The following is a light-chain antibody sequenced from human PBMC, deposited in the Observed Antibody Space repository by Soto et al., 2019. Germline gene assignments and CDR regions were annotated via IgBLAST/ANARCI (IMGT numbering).Light chain of an antibody. J-gene: IGLJ3*02. V-gene: IGLV2-14*01. Sequence: QSALTQPASVSGSPGQSITISCTGTTSDVGAYEHVSWFQQHPGKAPKLMVYEVSNRPSGVSSRFSGSRSGNTASLTISGLQPEDEADYYCTSFTTSSTWVFGGGTKLTVL. CDR2: EVS. CDR1: TSDVGAYEH. CDR3: TSFTTSSTWV.